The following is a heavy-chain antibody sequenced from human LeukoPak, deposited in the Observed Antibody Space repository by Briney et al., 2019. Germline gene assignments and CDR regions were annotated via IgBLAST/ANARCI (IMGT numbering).Heavy chain of an antibody. CDR1: GFTFSSYS. CDR2: ISSSSSYI. D-gene: IGHD4-17*01. V-gene: IGHV3-21*01. J-gene: IGHJ3*02. CDR3: AGGPSLSAVTIRRRDAFDI. Sequence: GGSLRLSCAASGFTFSSYSMNWVRQAPGKGLEWVSSISSSSSYIYYADSVKGRFTISRDNAKNSLYLQMNSLRAEDTAVYYCAGGPSLSAVTIRRRDAFDIWGQGTMVTVSS.